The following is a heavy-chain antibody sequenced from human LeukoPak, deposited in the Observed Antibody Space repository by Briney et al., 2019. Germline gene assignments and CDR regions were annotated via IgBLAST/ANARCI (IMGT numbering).Heavy chain of an antibody. CDR3: ARDLNEHYYDSSGHN. D-gene: IGHD3-22*01. V-gene: IGHV3-74*01. Sequence: GGSLRLSCVASGFTFSSYWMHWVRQAPGKGLVWVSRINSDGSSTSYADSVKGRFTISRDNAKNTLYLQMNSLRAEDTAVYYCARDLNEHYYDSSGHNWGQGTLVTVSS. CDR2: INSDGSST. J-gene: IGHJ4*02. CDR1: GFTFSSYW.